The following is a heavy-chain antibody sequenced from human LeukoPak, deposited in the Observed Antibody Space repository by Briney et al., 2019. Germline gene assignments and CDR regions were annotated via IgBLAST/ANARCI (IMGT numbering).Heavy chain of an antibody. CDR2: IYSGGST. Sequence: PGGSLRLSCAASGFTVSSNYMSRVRQAPGKGLEWVSVIYSGGSTYYADSVKGRFTISRDNSKNTLYLQMNSLRAEDTAVYYCARGVRLAAAGAFDYWGQGTLVTVSS. J-gene: IGHJ4*02. V-gene: IGHV3-53*01. D-gene: IGHD6-13*01. CDR1: GFTVSSNY. CDR3: ARGVRLAAAGAFDY.